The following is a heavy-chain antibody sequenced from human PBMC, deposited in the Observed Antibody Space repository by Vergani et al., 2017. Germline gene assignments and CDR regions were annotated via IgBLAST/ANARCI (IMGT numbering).Heavy chain of an antibody. Sequence: QVQLVQSGAEVKKPGASVKVSCKASGYTFTGYYMHWVRQAPGQGLEWMGWINPNSGGTNYAQKFQGRVTITADKSTSTAYMELSSLRSEDTAVYYCATAAGTLGYYYYYMDVWGKGTTVTVSS. CDR2: INPNSGGT. J-gene: IGHJ6*03. D-gene: IGHD6-13*01. CDR1: GYTFTGYY. CDR3: ATAAGTLGYYYYYMDV. V-gene: IGHV1-2*02.